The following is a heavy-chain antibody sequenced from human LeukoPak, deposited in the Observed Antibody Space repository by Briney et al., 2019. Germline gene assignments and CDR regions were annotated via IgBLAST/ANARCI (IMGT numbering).Heavy chain of an antibody. D-gene: IGHD6-13*01. J-gene: IGHJ2*01. CDR1: GVSISTRSYY. CDR2: IYYSGST. Sequence: SETLSLTCTVSGVSISTRSYYWGWIRQPPGKGLEWTGSIYYSGSTYYNPSLKSRVTISVDTSKNQFSLKLSSVTAADTAVYYCARVGRQQLVSTAGDWYFDLWGRGTLVTVSS. V-gene: IGHV4-39*07. CDR3: ARVGRQQLVSTAGDWYFDL.